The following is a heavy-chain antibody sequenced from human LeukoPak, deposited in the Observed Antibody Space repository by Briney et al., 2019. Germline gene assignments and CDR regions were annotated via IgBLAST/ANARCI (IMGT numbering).Heavy chain of an antibody. J-gene: IGHJ4*02. CDR3: TRAQYDFWSGAFDY. D-gene: IGHD3-3*01. Sequence: GGSLRLSCVASGVIFSGSAMHWVRQASGKGLEWVGRIRSKGNNYATAYGASVKGRFTISRDDSKNTAYLQMNSLITEDTAVYYCTRAQYDFWSGAFDYWGQGSLVTVSS. V-gene: IGHV3-73*01. CDR1: GVIFSGSA. CDR2: IRSKGNNYAT.